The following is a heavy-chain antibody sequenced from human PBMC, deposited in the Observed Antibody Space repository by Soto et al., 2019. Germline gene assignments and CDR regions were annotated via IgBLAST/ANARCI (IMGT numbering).Heavy chain of an antibody. Sequence: PSETLSLTCTVSGGSISSYYWSWIRQPPGKGLEWIGYIYYSGSTNYNPSLKSRVTISVDTSKNQFSLKLSSVTAADTAVYYCARTYYYDSSGLDPWGQGTLVTVSS. CDR2: IYYSGST. V-gene: IGHV4-59*08. J-gene: IGHJ5*02. D-gene: IGHD3-22*01. CDR1: GGSISSYY. CDR3: ARTYYYDSSGLDP.